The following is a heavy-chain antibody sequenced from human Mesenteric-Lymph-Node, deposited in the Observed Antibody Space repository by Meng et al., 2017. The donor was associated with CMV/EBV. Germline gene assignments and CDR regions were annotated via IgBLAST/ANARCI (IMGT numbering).Heavy chain of an antibody. D-gene: IGHD4-23*01. CDR1: GFTSSGSV. J-gene: IGHJ4*02. CDR2: VSHDETIK. Sequence: GGSLRLSCVGFGFTSSGSVIHWVRQAPGKGLEWVAVVSHDETIKYYADSVEGRFTISRDNSRNTVYLQMNSLRGEDTALYYCAMRPHAELLYYFDNWGQGTLVTVSS. V-gene: IGHV3-30*04. CDR3: AMRPHAELLYYFDN.